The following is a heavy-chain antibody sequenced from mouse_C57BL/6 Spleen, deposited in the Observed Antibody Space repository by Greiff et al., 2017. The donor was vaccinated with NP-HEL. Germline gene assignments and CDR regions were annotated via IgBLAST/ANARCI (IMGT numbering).Heavy chain of an antibody. CDR3: ARRENSYGYERPFDY. V-gene: IGHV1-59*01. CDR2: IDPSDSYT. D-gene: IGHD2-2*01. CDR1: GYTFTSYW. J-gene: IGHJ2*01. Sequence: QVHVKQPGAELVRPGTSVKLSCKASGYTFTSYWMHWVKQRPGQGLEWIGVIDPSDSYTNYNQKFKGKATLTVDTSSSTAYMQLSSLTSEDSAVYYCARRENSYGYERPFDYWGQGTTLTVSS.